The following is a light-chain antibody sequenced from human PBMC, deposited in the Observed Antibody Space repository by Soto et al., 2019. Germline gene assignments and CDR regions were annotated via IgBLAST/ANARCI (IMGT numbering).Light chain of an antibody. CDR1: QSISSSY. V-gene: IGKV3-20*01. J-gene: IGKJ2*01. Sequence: EIVLTQSPGTLSLSPGEGGTLSCRASQSISSSYLAWYQQKPGQSPRLLIYAASSRATGIPDRFSGSGSGTDFTLTISRLEPEDFAVYYCQLYDTFGQGTKLEIK. CDR3: QLYDT. CDR2: AAS.